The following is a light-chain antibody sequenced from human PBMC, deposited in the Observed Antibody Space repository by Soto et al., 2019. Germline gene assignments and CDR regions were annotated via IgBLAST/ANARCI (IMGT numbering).Light chain of an antibody. CDR2: DAS. Sequence: EIVMTQSPATLSVSPGERVTLSCRASQSISNNLAWYQHKPGRAPRVLIYDASTRATGVPVRFSGSGSGTEFTLTISSLQSDDLAVYYCQQYNNWPPKHTFGQGTKVDIK. V-gene: IGKV3-15*01. CDR3: QQYNNWPPKHT. CDR1: QSISNN. J-gene: IGKJ2*01.